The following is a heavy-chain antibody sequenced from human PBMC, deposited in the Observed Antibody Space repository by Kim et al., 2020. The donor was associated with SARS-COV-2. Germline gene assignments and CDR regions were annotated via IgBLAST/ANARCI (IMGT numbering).Heavy chain of an antibody. Sequence: GESLKISCWTYGYTFTDYWIGWVRQVPGKGLEWMGIIAPGSSETRYGPSFEGHVTISADTSVNTAHLQWNNLRAGDTATYYCARAFGRSWSDAFGVWGRETVVTVSS. J-gene: IGHJ3*01. D-gene: IGHD3-10*01. V-gene: IGHV5-51*01. CDR2: IAPGSSET. CDR1: GYTFTDYW. CDR3: ARAFGRSWSDAFGV.